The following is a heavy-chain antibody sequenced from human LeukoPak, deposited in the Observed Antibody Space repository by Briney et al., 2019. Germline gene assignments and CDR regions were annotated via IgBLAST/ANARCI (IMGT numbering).Heavy chain of an antibody. Sequence: PSETLSLTCTVSGGSISSYYWSWIRQPPGKGLERIGYIYYSGSTNYNPSLKSRVTISVDTSKNQFSLKLSSVTAADTAVYYCARGVAARPNRSYYYYYMDVWGKGTTVTVSS. J-gene: IGHJ6*03. CDR3: ARGVAARPNRSYYYYYMDV. CDR1: GGSISSYY. V-gene: IGHV4-59*01. D-gene: IGHD6-6*01. CDR2: IYYSGST.